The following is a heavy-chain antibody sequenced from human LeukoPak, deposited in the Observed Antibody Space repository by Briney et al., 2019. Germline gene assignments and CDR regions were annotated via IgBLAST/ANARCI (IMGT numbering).Heavy chain of an antibody. CDR2: IIPIFGTA. CDR3: VRGPARDSSGYYFEYFQH. CDR1: GGTFSSYA. V-gene: IGHV1-69*05. J-gene: IGHJ1*01. Sequence: ASVKVFCKASGGTFSSYAISWVRQAPGQGLEWMGRIIPIFGTANYAQKFQGRVTITTDESTSTAYMELSSLRSEDTAVYYCVRGPARDSSGYYFEYFQHWGQGTLVTVSS. D-gene: IGHD3-22*01.